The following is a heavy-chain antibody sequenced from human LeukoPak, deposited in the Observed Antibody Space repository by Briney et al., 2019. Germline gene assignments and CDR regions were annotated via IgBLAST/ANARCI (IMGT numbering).Heavy chain of an antibody. CDR2: IKSKTDGGTT. CDR1: GFTFSSYA. D-gene: IGHD3-10*01. CDR3: TASLWFGERIFDY. Sequence: GGSLRLSCAASGFTFSSYAMHWVRQAPGKGLEWVGRIKSKTDGGTTDYAAPVKGRFTISRDDSKNTLYLQMNSLETEDTAVYYCTASLWFGERIFDYWGQGTLVTVSS. V-gene: IGHV3-15*01. J-gene: IGHJ4*02.